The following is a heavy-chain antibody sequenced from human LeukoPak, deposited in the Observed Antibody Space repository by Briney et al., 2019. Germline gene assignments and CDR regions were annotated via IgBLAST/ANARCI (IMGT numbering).Heavy chain of an antibody. V-gene: IGHV3-48*04. CDR3: ARVGLEMVRGVRDFEY. CDR1: GFTFSSYN. D-gene: IGHD3-10*01. J-gene: IGHJ4*02. CDR2: ISSSSSTI. Sequence: GGSLRLSCAASGFTFSSYNMNWVRQAPGKGLEWVSYISSSSSTIYYADSVKGRFTISRDNAENSLYLQMNSLRAEDTAVYHCARVGLEMVRGVRDFEYWGQGTLVTVSS.